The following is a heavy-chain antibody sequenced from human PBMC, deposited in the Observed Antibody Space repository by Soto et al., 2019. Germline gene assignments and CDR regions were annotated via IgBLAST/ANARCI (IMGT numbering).Heavy chain of an antibody. V-gene: IGHV1-2*04. CDR2: INPNSGGT. CDR1: GYTFTGYY. J-gene: IGHJ3*02. CDR3: ARVLSQWDDAFDI. D-gene: IGHD1-26*01. Sequence: GASVKVSCKASGYTFTGYYMHWVRQAPGQGLEWMGWINPNSGGTNYAQKFQGWVTMTRDTSISTAHMELSRLRSDDTAVYYCARVLSQWDDAFDIWGQGTMVTVSS.